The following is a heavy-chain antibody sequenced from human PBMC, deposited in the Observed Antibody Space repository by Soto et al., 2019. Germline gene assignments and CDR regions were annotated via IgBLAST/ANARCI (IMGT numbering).Heavy chain of an antibody. J-gene: IGHJ6*02. D-gene: IGHD5-18*01. CDR1: GFTFSSYA. V-gene: IGHV3-30-3*01. CDR3: ARDWGYSYGPGYYYYGMDV. CDR2: ISYDGSNK. Sequence: GGSLRLSCAASGFTFSSYAMHWVRQAPGKGLEWVAVISYDGSNKYYADSVKGRFTISRDNSKNTLYLQMNSLRAEDTAVHYCARDWGYSYGPGYYYYGMDVWGQGTTVTVSS.